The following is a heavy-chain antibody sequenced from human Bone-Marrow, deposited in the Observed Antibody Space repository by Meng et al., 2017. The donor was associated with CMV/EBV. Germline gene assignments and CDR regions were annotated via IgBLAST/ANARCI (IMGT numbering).Heavy chain of an antibody. CDR1: AFSLSTSGVG. Sequence: SGPTLVKPTQTLTLTCTFSAFSLSTSGVGVGWIRQPPGKALEWLALIYWNDDKRYSPSLKSRLTITKDTSKNQVVLTMSNVDPVDTTTYYRAWMGNDYEIVYWGQGTLVTVS. D-gene: IGHD3-22*01. V-gene: IGHV2-5*01. CDR2: IYWNDDK. J-gene: IGHJ4*02. CDR3: AWMGNDYEIVY.